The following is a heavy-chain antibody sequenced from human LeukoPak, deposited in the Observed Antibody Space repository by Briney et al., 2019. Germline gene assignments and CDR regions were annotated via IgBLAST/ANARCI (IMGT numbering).Heavy chain of an antibody. Sequence: SQTLSLTCAISGDSVSSNSATWTWIRQSPSRGLEWLGRTYYRSKWYNDYAVSVKSRVIINPDTSKNQFSLQLNSVTPEDTAVYYCARDVGSGWYRDAFDIWGQGTMVTVSS. CDR1: GDSVSSNSAT. D-gene: IGHD6-19*01. CDR3: ARDVGSGWYRDAFDI. V-gene: IGHV6-1*01. J-gene: IGHJ3*02. CDR2: TYYRSKWYN.